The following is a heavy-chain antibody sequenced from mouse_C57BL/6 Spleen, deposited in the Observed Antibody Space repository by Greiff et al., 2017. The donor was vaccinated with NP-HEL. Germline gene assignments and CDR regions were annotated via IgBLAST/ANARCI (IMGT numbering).Heavy chain of an antibody. CDR1: GYTFTSYW. CDR2: INPSSGYT. CDR3: AKEEGTKGGAKDY. Sequence: VQLQQSGAELAKPGASVKLSCKASGYTFTSYWMHWVKQRPGQGLEWIGYINPSSGYTKYNQKFKDKATLTADKSSSTAYMQLSSLTYEDSAVYYCAKEEGTKGGAKDYRGQGTSVTVAS. D-gene: IGHD2-14*01. V-gene: IGHV1-7*01. J-gene: IGHJ4*01.